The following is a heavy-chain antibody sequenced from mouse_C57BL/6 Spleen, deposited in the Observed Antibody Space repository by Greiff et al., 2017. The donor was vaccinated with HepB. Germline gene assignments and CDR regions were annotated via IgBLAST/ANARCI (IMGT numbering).Heavy chain of an antibody. J-gene: IGHJ2*01. V-gene: IGHV1-5*01. CDR3: TRSYYYGSSPYYFDY. CDR2: IYPGNSDT. D-gene: IGHD1-1*01. CDR1: GYTFTSYW. Sequence: EVQLQQSGTVLARPGASVKMSCKTSGYTFTSYWMHWVKQRPGQGLEWIGAIYPGNSDTSYNQKFKGKAKLTAVTSASTAYTELSSLTNEDSAVYYCTRSYYYGSSPYYFDYWGQGTTLTVSS.